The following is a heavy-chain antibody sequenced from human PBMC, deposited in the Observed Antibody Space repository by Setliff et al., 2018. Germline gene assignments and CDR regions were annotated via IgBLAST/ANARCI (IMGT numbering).Heavy chain of an antibody. J-gene: IGHJ4*02. CDR3: VRDTTSGWMLTN. CDR2: LNNDGTTI. CDR1: GFTFSNAW. V-gene: IGHV3-11*04. Sequence: PGGSLRLSCAASGFTFSNAWMSWVRQAPGKGLEWISYLNNDGTTIYYADSVRGRFTISRDNARDSLYLQMNSLRAEDTAVYYCVRDTTSGWMLTNWGQGTLVTAPQ. D-gene: IGHD6-25*01.